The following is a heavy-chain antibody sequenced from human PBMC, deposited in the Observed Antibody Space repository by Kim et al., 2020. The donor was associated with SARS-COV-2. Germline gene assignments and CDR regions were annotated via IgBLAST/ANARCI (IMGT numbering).Heavy chain of an antibody. CDR3: ARGDGYIGAFEI. V-gene: IGHV3-30-3*01. CDR2: ISYDGSNK. J-gene: IGHJ3*02. D-gene: IGHD1-1*01. Sequence: GGSLRLSCAASGFTFSSYAMHWVRQAPGKGLEWVAVISYDGSNKYYADSVKGRFTISRDNSKNTLYLQMNSLRAEDTAVYYCARGDGYIGAFEIWGQGTLVTVPS. CDR1: GFTFSSYA.